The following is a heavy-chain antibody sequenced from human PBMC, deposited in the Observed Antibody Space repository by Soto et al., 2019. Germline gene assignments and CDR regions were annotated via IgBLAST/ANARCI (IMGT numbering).Heavy chain of an antibody. CDR1: GYIFSNYY. J-gene: IGHJ3*02. Sequence: QVQLVQSRAEVKKPGTSVKVSCKASGYIFSNYYMHWVRQAPGQGLEWMGVFNPSGDATHYAQSFQGRVSVTRDTSTSTVYMELSTLTSEDTAVYYCARRAMSKIGFDTWGQGTIVTVSS. V-gene: IGHV1-46*01. CDR2: FNPSGDAT. CDR3: ARRAMSKIGFDT.